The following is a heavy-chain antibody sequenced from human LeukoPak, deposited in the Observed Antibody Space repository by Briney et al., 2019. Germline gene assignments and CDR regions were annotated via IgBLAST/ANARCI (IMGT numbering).Heavy chain of an antibody. Sequence: ASVKVSCKASGYTFTGYYMHWVRQAPGQGLEWMGWNNPNSGGTNYAQKFQGRVTLTRDTSISTAYMDLTRLTSDDTAMYYCARATGAKYYYYYMDVWGEGTTVTVSS. J-gene: IGHJ6*03. CDR3: ARATGAKYYYYYMDV. D-gene: IGHD3-16*01. CDR2: NNPNSGGT. V-gene: IGHV1-2*02. CDR1: GYTFTGYY.